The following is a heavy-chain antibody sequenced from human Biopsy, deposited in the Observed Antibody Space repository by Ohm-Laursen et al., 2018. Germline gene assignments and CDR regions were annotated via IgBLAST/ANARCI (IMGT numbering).Heavy chain of an antibody. V-gene: IGHV1-2*02. J-gene: IGHJ4*02. D-gene: IGHD3-3*01. CDR2: IGPNSGAT. CDR3: ARISITRLLDY. Sequence: ASVKVSCKVSGYTFTAYFIHWVRQSPGQGLEWMGWIGPNSGATNYAQKFQGRVTMTGDTSISTAYMELRSLTSDDTAVYYCARISITRLLDYWGQGTLVTVSS. CDR1: GYTFTAYF.